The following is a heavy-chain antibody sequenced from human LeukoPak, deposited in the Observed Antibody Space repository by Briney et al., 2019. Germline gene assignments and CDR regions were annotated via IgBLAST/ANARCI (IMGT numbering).Heavy chain of an antibody. CDR2: IFPSDSDT. D-gene: IGHD5-12*01. Sequence: GESLKISCKGSGYDSITNWIAWVRQMPGKGLEWMGIIFPSDSDTRYSPSFQGQVTISADKSISTAYLQWSSLKASDTAMYYCARHGRSGYASDYWGQGTLVTVSS. J-gene: IGHJ4*02. CDR3: ARHGRSGYASDY. V-gene: IGHV5-51*01. CDR1: GYDSITNW.